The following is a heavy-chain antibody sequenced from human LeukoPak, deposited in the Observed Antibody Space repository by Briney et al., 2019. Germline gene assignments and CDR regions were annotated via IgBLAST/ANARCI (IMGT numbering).Heavy chain of an antibody. CDR3: ARDLATVATPYFDY. J-gene: IGHJ4*02. CDR1: GYTFTSYG. D-gene: IGHD4-23*01. V-gene: IGHV1-18*01. Sequence: ASVKVSCKASGYTFTSYGISWVRQAPGQGLEWMGWISAYNGNTNYAQKLQGRVTMTTDTSTSTAYMELRSLRYDDTAVYYCARDLATVATPYFDYWGQGTLVTVSS. CDR2: ISAYNGNT.